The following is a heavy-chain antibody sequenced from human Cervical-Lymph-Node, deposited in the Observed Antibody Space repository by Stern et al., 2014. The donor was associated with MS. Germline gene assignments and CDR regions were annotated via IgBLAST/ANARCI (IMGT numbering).Heavy chain of an antibody. Sequence: QVQLVQSGAEMKRPGASVKVSCKASGYTLVNYGINWVRQAPGQCLEWMGWISGSKGNADYAQKLQGRVTMTTDTSTNTAYMELRSLRSDDTAVYYCATMGCGGVDYWGQGTLVTVSS. CDR1: GYTLVNYG. D-gene: IGHD2-21*01. J-gene: IGHJ4*02. CDR3: ATMGCGGVDY. CDR2: ISGSKGNA. V-gene: IGHV1-18*04.